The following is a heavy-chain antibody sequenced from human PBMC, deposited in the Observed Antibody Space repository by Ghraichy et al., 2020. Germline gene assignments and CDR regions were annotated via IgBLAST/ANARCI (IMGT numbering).Heavy chain of an antibody. CDR3: AKDLPGYSSEWPGH. D-gene: IGHD6-19*01. V-gene: IGHV3-23*01. CDR2: ISGSGDYT. J-gene: IGHJ4*02. CDR1: GFTFSSHG. Sequence: GSLRLSCAASGFTFSSHGMSWVRQAPGKGLEWVAGISGSGDYTHNADSVKGRFTISRDNSKNTLDLQMNSLRAEDTAIYYCAKDLPGYSSEWPGHWGQGTLVTVSS.